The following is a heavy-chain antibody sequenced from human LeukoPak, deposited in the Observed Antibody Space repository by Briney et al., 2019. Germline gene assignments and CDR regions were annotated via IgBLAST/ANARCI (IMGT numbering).Heavy chain of an antibody. CDR2: IYYSGST. V-gene: IGHV4-59*01. Sequence: PSETLSLTCTVSGGSISSYYWSWSRQPPGKGLEWIGNIYYSGSTNYNPSLKSRVTISVDTSKNQFSLKLSSVTAADTAVYYCGRDPETTRIRVAPGAFDIWGQGTMVTVSS. CDR1: GGSISSYY. D-gene: IGHD2-15*01. J-gene: IGHJ3*02. CDR3: GRDPETTRIRVAPGAFDI.